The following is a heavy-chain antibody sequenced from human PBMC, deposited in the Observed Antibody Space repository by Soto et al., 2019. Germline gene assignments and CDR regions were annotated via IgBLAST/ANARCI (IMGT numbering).Heavy chain of an antibody. V-gene: IGHV4-31*03. Sequence: QVQLQESGPGLVKPSQTLSLTCTVSGGSISSGGYYWSWIRQHPGKALEWIGYIYYSGSTYYNPSLRTRVTISVDTSKNQFSLKLSSVTAADTAVYYCATYGSGSYKPTTFAYWGQGTLVTVSS. CDR1: GGSISSGGYY. J-gene: IGHJ4*02. CDR3: ATYGSGSYKPTTFAY. CDR2: IYYSGST. D-gene: IGHD3-10*01.